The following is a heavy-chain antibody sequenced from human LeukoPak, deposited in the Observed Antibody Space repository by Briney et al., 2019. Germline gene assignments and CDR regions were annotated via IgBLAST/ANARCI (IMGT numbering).Heavy chain of an antibody. Sequence: ASVKVSCKASGYTFTSYDINWVRQATGQGLEWMGWMNPNSGNTGYAQKFQGRVTMTRNTSISTAYMELSSLRSEDTAVYYCARTYYYGSGNLYYFDYWGQGTLVIVSS. V-gene: IGHV1-8*01. D-gene: IGHD3-10*01. CDR2: MNPNSGNT. CDR3: ARTYYYGSGNLYYFDY. CDR1: GYTFTSYD. J-gene: IGHJ4*02.